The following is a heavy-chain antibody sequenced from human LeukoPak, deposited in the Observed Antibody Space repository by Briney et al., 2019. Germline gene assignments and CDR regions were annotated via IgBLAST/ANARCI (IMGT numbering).Heavy chain of an antibody. CDR1: GFTFSSYA. V-gene: IGHV3-23*01. CDR3: AKGTSSSCYSAPNY. D-gene: IGHD2-15*01. J-gene: IGHJ4*02. Sequence: GGSLRLSCAAYGFTFSSYAMNWVRQAPGKGLEWVSAICSNDNTYYANSVKGRFTISRDNSKNTLSLQLNSLRAEDTAVYYCAKGTSSSCYSAPNYWGQGTLVTVSS. CDR2: ICSNDNT.